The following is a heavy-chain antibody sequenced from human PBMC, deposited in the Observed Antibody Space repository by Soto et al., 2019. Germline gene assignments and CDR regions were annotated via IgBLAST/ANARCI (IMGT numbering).Heavy chain of an antibody. CDR2: ISSSSSYI. D-gene: IGHD3-10*01. V-gene: IGHV3-21*01. Sequence: GGSLRLSCAASGFTFSSYSMNWVRQAPGKGLEWVSSISSSSSYIYYADSVKGRFTISRDNAKNSLYLQMNSLRAEDTAVYYCARVLMVRGFFTVYYYYYGMDVCGQGSTVTVSS. CDR3: ARVLMVRGFFTVYYYYYGMDV. J-gene: IGHJ6*02. CDR1: GFTFSSYS.